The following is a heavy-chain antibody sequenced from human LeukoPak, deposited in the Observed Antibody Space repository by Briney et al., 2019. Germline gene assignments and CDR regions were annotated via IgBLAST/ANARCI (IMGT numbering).Heavy chain of an antibody. Sequence: PGGSLRLSCAASGFTFSSYDMHWVRQATGKGLEWVLAIGTAGDTYYPGSVKGRFTISRENAKNSLYLQMNSLRAGDTAVYYCARLWRGCSGGSCYNYGMDVWGQGTTVTVSS. CDR1: GFTFSSYD. D-gene: IGHD2-15*01. CDR2: IGTAGDT. V-gene: IGHV3-13*01. J-gene: IGHJ6*02. CDR3: ARLWRGCSGGSCYNYGMDV.